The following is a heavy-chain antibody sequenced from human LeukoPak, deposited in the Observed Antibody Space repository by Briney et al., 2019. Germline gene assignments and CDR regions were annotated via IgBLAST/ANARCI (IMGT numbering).Heavy chain of an antibody. V-gene: IGHV1-18*01. CDR1: GYTFTTYN. CDR3: ATDGSGP. CDR2: ITADNGNT. J-gene: IGHJ5*02. D-gene: IGHD2-15*01. Sequence: ASVKVSCKASGYTFTTYNINWVRQAPGQGLEWMGWITADNGNTNYAQKFQGRVTMTEDTSTDTAYMELSSLRSGDTAVYYCATDGSGPWGQGTLVTVSS.